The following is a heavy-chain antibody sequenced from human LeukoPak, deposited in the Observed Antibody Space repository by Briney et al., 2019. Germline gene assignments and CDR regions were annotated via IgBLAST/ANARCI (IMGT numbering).Heavy chain of an antibody. J-gene: IGHJ4*02. CDR1: GGSITQTNY. Sequence: PSGTLSLTCDVSGGSITQTNYWTWVRQPPGKGLEWIGEVNLQGGTNYNPSLLRRVAISVDTSANHVSLQMTSVTAADTAVYYCARGRDGGSFTPLDYWGQGTLVTVSS. D-gene: IGHD4-23*01. V-gene: IGHV4-4*02. CDR2: VNLQGGT. CDR3: ARGRDGGSFTPLDY.